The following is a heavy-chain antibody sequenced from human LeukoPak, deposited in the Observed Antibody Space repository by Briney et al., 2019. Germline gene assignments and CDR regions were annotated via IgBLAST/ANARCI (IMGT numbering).Heavy chain of an antibody. CDR3: ARDRVFVDTAIVSPIHYFDY. CDR1: GYTFASYG. Sequence: ASVKVSCKTSGYTFASYGISWVRQAPGQGLEWMGWISAYNGNTNYAQKFQGRVTMATGTSTSTAYMELRSLRSDDTAVYYCARDRVFVDTAIVSPIHYFDYGGQGPLVTVSS. J-gene: IGHJ4*02. V-gene: IGHV1-18*01. D-gene: IGHD5-18*01. CDR2: ISAYNGNT.